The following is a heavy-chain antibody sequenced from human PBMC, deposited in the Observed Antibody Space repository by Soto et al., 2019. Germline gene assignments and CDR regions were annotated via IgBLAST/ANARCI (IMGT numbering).Heavy chain of an antibody. CDR1: GFTFSSYG. CDR3: ARDTTGILDY. Sequence: GGSLRLSCAASGFTFSSYGMHWVRQAPGKGLEWVANIKQDGSDKNYVDSVKGRFTISRDNAKNSLYLQMNSLRAEDSAVYSCARDTTGILDYWGQGTLVTVSS. CDR2: IKQDGSDK. D-gene: IGHD1-1*01. V-gene: IGHV3-7*01. J-gene: IGHJ4*02.